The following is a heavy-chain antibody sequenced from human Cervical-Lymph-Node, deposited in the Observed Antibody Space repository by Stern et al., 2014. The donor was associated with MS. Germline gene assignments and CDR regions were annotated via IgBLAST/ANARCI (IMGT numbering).Heavy chain of an antibody. CDR3: ARDQGGIADS. V-gene: IGHV1-69*01. D-gene: IGHD6-13*01. Sequence: EQLVESGAEVKKPGSSVKVSCKASGGSFSMDSISWVRQAPGQGLEWMGGLTPMLGTSNYAQKFQGRVTTTADVSTSTAYMELTSLRSEDTAVYFCARDQGGIADSWGQGTLVIVSS. CDR2: LTPMLGTS. CDR1: GGSFSMDS. J-gene: IGHJ4*02.